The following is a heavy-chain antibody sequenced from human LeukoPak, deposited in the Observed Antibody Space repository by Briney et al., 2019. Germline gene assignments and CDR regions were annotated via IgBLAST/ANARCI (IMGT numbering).Heavy chain of an antibody. V-gene: IGHV4-59*08. Sequence: KPSDTLSLTCTLSGGYFSNYYWTWIRQPPGKGLEWLGYIYSTGSISYNPSLESRVTISIDTSKNTFSLKLTSVTAADTAVYFCARWNLDLAYDIWGQGTMVTVSS. CDR3: ARWNLDLAYDI. D-gene: IGHD1-1*01. CDR2: IYSTGSI. J-gene: IGHJ3*02. CDR1: GGYFSNYY.